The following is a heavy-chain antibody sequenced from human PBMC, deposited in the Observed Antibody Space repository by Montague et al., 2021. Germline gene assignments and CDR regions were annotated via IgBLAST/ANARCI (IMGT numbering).Heavy chain of an antibody. J-gene: IGHJ5*02. V-gene: IGHV6-1*01. Sequence: CAISGDSVSSNDATWNWIRQSPSRGLEWLGRTYYRSKWYNEYEISVKSRITVNPDTSKNQFSLLLNSVTPEDTAVYYCARGWQKRFDPWGQGTLVTVSS. CDR1: GDSVSSNDAT. CDR2: TYYRSKWYN. D-gene: IGHD5-24*01. CDR3: ARGWQKRFDP.